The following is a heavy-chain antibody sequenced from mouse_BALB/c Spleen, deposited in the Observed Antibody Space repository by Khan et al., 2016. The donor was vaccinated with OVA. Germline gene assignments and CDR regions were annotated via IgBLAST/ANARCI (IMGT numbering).Heavy chain of an antibody. D-gene: IGHD2-14*01. J-gene: IGHJ3*01. V-gene: IGHV1S135*01. CDR3: ARHGTSSWFPY. Sequence: VQLQQPGPELMKPGASVKISCKAPGYSFTTYYIHWVKQSHGKSLEWIGYIDPFNGSTTYNQKFKGKATWTVDKSSSTAYMHLSSLTSEDSAVCYCARHGTSSWFPY. CDR2: IDPFNGST. CDR1: GYSFTTYY.